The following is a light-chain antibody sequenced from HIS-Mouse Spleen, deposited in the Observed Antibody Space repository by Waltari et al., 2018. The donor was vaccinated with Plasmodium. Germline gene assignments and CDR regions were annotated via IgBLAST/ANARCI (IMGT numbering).Light chain of an antibody. J-gene: IGKJ3*01. Sequence: EIVMTQSSATLSVSPGERATLSRRASQSVNSNLAWYQQKTGQAPRLLIYGASTRATGIPARFSGSGSGTECTLTISSLQSEDFAVYYCQQYNNWSFTFGPGTKVDIK. CDR3: QQYNNWSFT. V-gene: IGKV3-15*01. CDR1: QSVNSN. CDR2: GAS.